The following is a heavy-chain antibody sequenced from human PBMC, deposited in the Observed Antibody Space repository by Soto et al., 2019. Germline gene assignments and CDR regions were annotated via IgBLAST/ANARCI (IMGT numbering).Heavy chain of an antibody. Sequence: SETLSLTCSVSGGSINSYWWSWIRQPAGKGLEWIGRVYSSGTTDYNPSLNSRATMSVETSKNQFSLKLSSVTAADTAVYYCARDIGSFAYGQGYWGQGIQVTVSS. CDR3: ARDIGSFAYGQGY. J-gene: IGHJ4*02. V-gene: IGHV4-4*07. CDR1: GGSINSYW. CDR2: VYSSGTT. D-gene: IGHD3-10*01.